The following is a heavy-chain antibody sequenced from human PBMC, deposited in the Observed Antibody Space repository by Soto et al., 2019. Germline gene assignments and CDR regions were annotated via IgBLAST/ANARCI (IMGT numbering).Heavy chain of an antibody. CDR3: AKYNNSGSHAFDI. J-gene: IGHJ3*02. Sequence: SETLSLTCTVSGGSISSGGYYWSWIRQHPGKGLEWIGYIYYSGSTYYSPSLKSRVTISVDTSKNQFSLKLSSVTAADTAVYYCAKYNNSGSHAFDIWGQGTMVTVSS. D-gene: IGHD3-22*01. V-gene: IGHV4-31*03. CDR1: GGSISSGGYY. CDR2: IYYSGST.